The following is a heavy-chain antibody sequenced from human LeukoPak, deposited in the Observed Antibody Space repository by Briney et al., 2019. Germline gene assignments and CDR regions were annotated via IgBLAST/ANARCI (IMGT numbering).Heavy chain of an antibody. Sequence: GASVKVSCKASGYTFTGYFMHWVRQAPGQGLEWMGWINCNSGGTKYPQKFQGRVSMTRDTSINTAYLELSSLRSHDTAVYYCARDLTIVGGVTDPRIRGHWGQGTLVTVSS. CDR3: ARDLTIVGGVTDPRIRGH. J-gene: IGHJ4*02. V-gene: IGHV1-2*02. D-gene: IGHD3-3*01. CDR1: GYTFTGYF. CDR2: INCNSGGT.